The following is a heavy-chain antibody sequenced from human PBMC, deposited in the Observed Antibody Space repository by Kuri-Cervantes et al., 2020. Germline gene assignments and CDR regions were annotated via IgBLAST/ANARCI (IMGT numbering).Heavy chain of an antibody. CDR1: GFTFSSYA. D-gene: IGHD2-21*02. J-gene: IGHJ4*02. CDR2: ISYDGSNK. Sequence: GESLKISCAASGFTFSSYAMHWVRQAPGKGLERVAVISYDGSNKYYADSVKGRFTISRGNAKNSLYLQMNSLRAEDTAVHYCARGEVVTATAYWGQGTLVTVSS. CDR3: ARGEVVTATAY. V-gene: IGHV3-30-3*01.